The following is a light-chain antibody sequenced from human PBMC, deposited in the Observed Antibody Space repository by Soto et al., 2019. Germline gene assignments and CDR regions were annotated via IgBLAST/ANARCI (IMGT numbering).Light chain of an antibody. V-gene: IGKV3-15*01. CDR3: QHYLNYPIT. Sequence: EIVTTQSPATLSVSPGESATLSCRASQSVSSNLAWYQQKPGQAPRLLIYGASTRATGIPARFSGSGSGTEFTLTISSLQSEDFATYYCQHYLNYPITFGQGTRLEIK. CDR2: GAS. J-gene: IGKJ5*01. CDR1: QSVSSN.